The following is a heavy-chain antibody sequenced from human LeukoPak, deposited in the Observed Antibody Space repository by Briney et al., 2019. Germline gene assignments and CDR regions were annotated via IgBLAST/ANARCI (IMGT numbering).Heavy chain of an antibody. J-gene: IGHJ4*02. CDR2: IYYSGST. CDR1: GGSISSYY. V-gene: IGHV4-59*08. CDR3: ARHFDYDSSGHTFDY. Sequence: SETLSLTCTVSGGSISSYYWSWIRQPPGKGLEWIGYIYYSGSTNYNPSLKSRVTISVDTSKNQFSLKLSSVTAADTAVYYCARHFDYDSSGHTFDYWGQGTLVTVSS. D-gene: IGHD3-22*01.